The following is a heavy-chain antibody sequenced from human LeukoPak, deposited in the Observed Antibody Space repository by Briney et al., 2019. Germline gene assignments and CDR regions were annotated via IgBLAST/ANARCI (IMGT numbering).Heavy chain of an antibody. D-gene: IGHD3-10*01. Sequence: ASVKVSCKASGYTFTGYYMHWVRQAPGQGLEWMGWINPNSGGTNYAQTFHGWVTMTRDTSISTAYMELSRLRSDGTAVYYCAISITMVRGVMFDYWGQGTLVTVSS. CDR3: AISITMVRGVMFDY. J-gene: IGHJ4*02. CDR2: INPNSGGT. V-gene: IGHV1-2*04. CDR1: GYTFTGYY.